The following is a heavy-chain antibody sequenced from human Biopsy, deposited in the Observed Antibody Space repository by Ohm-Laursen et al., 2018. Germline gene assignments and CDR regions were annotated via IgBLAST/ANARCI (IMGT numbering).Heavy chain of an antibody. J-gene: IGHJ4*02. V-gene: IGHV4-59*07. CDR3: ARGSSYGYDFDY. D-gene: IGHD5-18*01. CDR1: DGSINSYY. CDR2: IYYSGST. Sequence: SHTLSLTCTVSDGSINSYYWNWIRQPPGKRLEWIGNIYYSGSTNFNPSLKSRVTISVDTSKNQFSLKLSSVTAADTAVYFCARGSSYGYDFDYWGQGTLVAVSS.